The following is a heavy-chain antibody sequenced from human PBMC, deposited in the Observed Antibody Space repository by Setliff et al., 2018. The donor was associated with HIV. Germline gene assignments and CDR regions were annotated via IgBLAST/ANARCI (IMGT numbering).Heavy chain of an antibody. J-gene: IGHJ4*02. CDR2: IHHTGHI. CDR3: ARFDVTPMTTRDY. V-gene: IGHV4-34*01. Sequence: SETLSLTCAFYGASFTDYWNWIRQPPGKGLEWIGEIHHTGHINYNPSFKSRVTMSLDMSTNQFSLKMASMTAADSAVYYCARFDVTPMTTRDYWGQGTQVTSPQ. CDR1: GASFTDY. D-gene: IGHD4-17*01.